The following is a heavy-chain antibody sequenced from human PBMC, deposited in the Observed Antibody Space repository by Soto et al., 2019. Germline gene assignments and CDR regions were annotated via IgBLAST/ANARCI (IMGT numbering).Heavy chain of an antibody. CDR2: IYTGGNT. CDR1: GRSMISYY. J-gene: IGHJ4*02. V-gene: IGHV4-4*07. CDR3: AREDDDRHFFFDS. Sequence: QLQESGPGLVKPSETLSLTCNVSGRSMISYYWSWIRQPAGKGLEWIGRIYTGGNTNYNPSLKSRVTMSVDTSKSQFSLSLTSVTAADTAVYYCAREDDDRHFFFDSWGQGTLVTVSS. D-gene: IGHD3-3*01.